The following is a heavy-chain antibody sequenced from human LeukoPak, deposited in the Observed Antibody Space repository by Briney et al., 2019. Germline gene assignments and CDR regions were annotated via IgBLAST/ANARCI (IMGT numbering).Heavy chain of an antibody. V-gene: IGHV4-34*01. D-gene: IGHD1-26*01. Sequence: GSLRLSCAASGFTVSSNYMTWVRQPPGKGLEWIGEINHSGSTYYNPSLKSRITISVAASKNQFSLKLSSVTAADTAVYFCASPNGTVGAYSAFDIWGQGTMVTVSS. CDR2: INHSGST. CDR3: ASPNGTVGAYSAFDI. J-gene: IGHJ3*02. CDR1: GFTVSSNY.